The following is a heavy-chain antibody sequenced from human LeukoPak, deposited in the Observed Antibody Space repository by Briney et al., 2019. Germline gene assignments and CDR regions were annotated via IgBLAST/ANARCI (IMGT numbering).Heavy chain of an antibody. Sequence: GGSLRLSCGASGFTFSNYGMHWVRQAPGKGPEWVAFIRYDESNKYYADSVKGRFTISRDNSKNTLYLQMNSLRVEDTAVYYCAKGYCASTICYGGGKIDYWGQGTLVTVSS. CDR3: AKGYCASTICYGGGKIDY. CDR2: IRYDESNK. CDR1: GFTFSNYG. D-gene: IGHD2-2*01. J-gene: IGHJ4*02. V-gene: IGHV3-30*02.